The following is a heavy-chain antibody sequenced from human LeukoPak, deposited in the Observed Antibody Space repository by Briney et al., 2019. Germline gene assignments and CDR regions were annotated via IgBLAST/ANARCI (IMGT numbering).Heavy chain of an antibody. CDR2: ISHSGGI. J-gene: IGHJ4*02. V-gene: IGHV4-34*01. Sequence: TSETLSLTCAVYGGSFSEYYWNWIRQSPGEGLEWIGEISHSGGIKYNPSLKSRVTMSPDTSKNQFSLKLRSVTAADTAICYCATSFVTRGIISAYWGQGTPVTVSS. D-gene: IGHD3-10*01. CDR3: ATSFVTRGIISAY. CDR1: GGSFSEYY.